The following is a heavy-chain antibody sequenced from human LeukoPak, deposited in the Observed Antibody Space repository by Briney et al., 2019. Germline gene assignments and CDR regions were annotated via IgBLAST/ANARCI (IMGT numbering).Heavy chain of an antibody. D-gene: IGHD2-2*01. V-gene: IGHV3-30*19. CDR2: ISYDGSNK. CDR1: GFTFSSYG. Sequence: GGSLRLSCAASGFTFSSYGMHWVRQAPGKGLEWVAVISYDGSNKYYADSVKGRFTISRDNSKNTLYLQMNSLRAEDTAVYYCARGGLGYCSSTSCYFAWFDPWGQGTLVTVSS. J-gene: IGHJ5*02. CDR3: ARGGLGYCSSTSCYFAWFDP.